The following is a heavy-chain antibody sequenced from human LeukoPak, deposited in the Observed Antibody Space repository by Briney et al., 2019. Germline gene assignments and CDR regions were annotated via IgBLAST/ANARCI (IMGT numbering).Heavy chain of an antibody. D-gene: IGHD3-22*01. Sequence: KPSETLSLTCTVSGGSVSSSSYYWSWIRQHPGKGLEWIGYIYYSGSTYYNPSLKSRVTISVDTSKNQFSLRLSSVTAADTAVYYCARDRDYYDSSWVSYYYYGMDVWGQGTTVTVSS. CDR1: GGSVSSSSYY. J-gene: IGHJ6*02. CDR2: IYYSGST. CDR3: ARDRDYYDSSWVSYYYYGMDV. V-gene: IGHV4-31*03.